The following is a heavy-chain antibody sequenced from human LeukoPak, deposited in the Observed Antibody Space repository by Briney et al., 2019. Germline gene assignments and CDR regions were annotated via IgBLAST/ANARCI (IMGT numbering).Heavy chain of an antibody. J-gene: IGHJ4*02. Sequence: GGSLRLSCVASGFTFSNYGMSWVRQAPGKGLEWVSVISGSGDSANYADSVKGRFTISRDNSKNTLYLQMNSLRAEDTAIYYCAKGIGYCSGGSCYFNYWGQGTLVTVSS. V-gene: IGHV3-23*01. CDR3: AKGIGYCSGGSCYFNY. D-gene: IGHD2-15*01. CDR1: GFTFSNYG. CDR2: ISGSGDSA.